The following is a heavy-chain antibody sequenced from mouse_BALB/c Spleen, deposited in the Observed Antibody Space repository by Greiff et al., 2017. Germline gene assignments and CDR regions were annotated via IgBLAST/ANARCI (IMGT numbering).Heavy chain of an antibody. J-gene: IGHJ4*01. V-gene: IGHV5-4*02. CDR3: ARSYYDYEAMDY. D-gene: IGHD2-10*01. Sequence: EVTLVESGGGLVKPGGSLKLSCAASGFTFSDYYMYWVRQTPAKRLEWVATISDGGSYTYYPDSVKGRFTISRDNAKNNLYLQMSSLRSEDTALYYCARSYYDYEAMDYWGQGTSGTVSS. CDR2: ISDGGSYT. CDR1: GFTFSDYY.